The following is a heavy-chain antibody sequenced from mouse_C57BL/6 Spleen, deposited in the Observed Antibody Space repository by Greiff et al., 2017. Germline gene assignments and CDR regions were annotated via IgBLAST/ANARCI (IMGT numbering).Heavy chain of an antibody. J-gene: IGHJ2*01. D-gene: IGHD1-1*02. CDR2: ISYDGSN. Sequence: EVKLQESGPGLVKPSQSLSLTCSVTGYSITSGYYWNWIRQFPGNKLEWMGYISYDGSNNYNPSLKNRISITRDTSKNQFFLKLNSVTTEDTATYYCARVRGIYGDYFDYWGQGTTLTVSS. CDR3: ARVRGIYGDYFDY. CDR1: GYSITSGYY. V-gene: IGHV3-6*01.